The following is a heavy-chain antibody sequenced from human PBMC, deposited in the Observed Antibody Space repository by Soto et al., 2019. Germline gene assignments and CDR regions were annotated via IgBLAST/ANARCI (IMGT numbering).Heavy chain of an antibody. CDR1: GFTFSSYG. CDR3: AKEWAYYDILTGSLFDY. J-gene: IGHJ4*02. D-gene: IGHD3-9*01. V-gene: IGHV3-30*18. CDR2: ISYDGSNK. Sequence: GGSLRLSCAASGFTFSSYGMHWVRQAPGKGLEWVAVISYDGSNKYYADSVKGRFTISRDNSKNTLYLQMNSLRAEDTAVYYCAKEWAYYDILTGSLFDYWGQGTLVTVSS.